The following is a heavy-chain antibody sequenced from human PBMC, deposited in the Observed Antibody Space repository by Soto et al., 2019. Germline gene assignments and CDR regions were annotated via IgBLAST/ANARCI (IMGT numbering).Heavy chain of an antibody. J-gene: IGHJ2*01. CDR3: ARPLWRDDYNWGYFDL. CDR1: GFTFSSYA. CDR2: ISYDGSNK. V-gene: IGHV3-30-3*01. D-gene: IGHD4-4*01. Sequence: QVQLVESGGGVVQPGRSLRLSCAASGFTFSSYAMHWVRQAPGKGLEWVAVISYDGSNKYYADSVKGRFTISRDNSKNTLYMQMNSLRAEDTAVYYCARPLWRDDYNWGYFDLWGRGTLVPVSS.